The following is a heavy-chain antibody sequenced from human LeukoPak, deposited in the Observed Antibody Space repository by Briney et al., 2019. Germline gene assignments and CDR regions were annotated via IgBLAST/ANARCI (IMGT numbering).Heavy chain of an antibody. J-gene: IGHJ6*02. Sequence: GGSLRLSCAASGFTFSSYAMNWVRQAPGKGLEWVSGISGSGGSTSYADSVKGRFTISRDNSKNTLYLQMNSLRAEDTAVYYCAKGRVSYCYGMDVWGQGTTVTVSS. D-gene: IGHD3-10*01. CDR1: GFTFSSYA. V-gene: IGHV3-23*01. CDR2: ISGSGGST. CDR3: AKGRVSYCYGMDV.